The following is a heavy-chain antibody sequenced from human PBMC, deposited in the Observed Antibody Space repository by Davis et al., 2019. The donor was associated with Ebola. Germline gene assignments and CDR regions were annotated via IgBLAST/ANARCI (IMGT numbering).Heavy chain of an antibody. V-gene: IGHV4-59*08. CDR2: VYYSGST. CDR1: GGSITSYY. CDR3: ARPRLEGHTSCFDL. Sequence: MPSETLSLTCSVSGGSITSYYWTWIRQPPGKGLEWIGYVYYSGSTSYNPALKSRLTMSADSSKNQFSLTLTSVTAADPAVYCCARPRLEGHTSCFDLWGRGTLVTVSS. D-gene: IGHD2-2*02. J-gene: IGHJ2*01.